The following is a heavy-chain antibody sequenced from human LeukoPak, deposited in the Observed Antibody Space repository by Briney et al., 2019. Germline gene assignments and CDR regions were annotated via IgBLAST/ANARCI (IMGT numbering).Heavy chain of an antibody. D-gene: IGHD2-8*01. CDR1: GFTFSSYW. J-gene: IGHJ4*02. Sequence: GGSLRLSCAASGFTFSSYWMSWVRQAPGKGLEWVANMNQDGSQKFYVDSVKGRFTISRNNAKNSVYLQMNNLRAEDTALYYCARDNDRKDDSWGQGTLVTVSS. CDR3: ARDNDRKDDS. CDR2: MNQDGSQK. V-gene: IGHV3-7*01.